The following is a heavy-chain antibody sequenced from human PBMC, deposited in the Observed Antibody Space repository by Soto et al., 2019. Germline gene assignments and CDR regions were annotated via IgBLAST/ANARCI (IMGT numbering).Heavy chain of an antibody. J-gene: IGHJ6*02. Sequence: QVQLVESGGGVVQPGRSLRLSCAASGFTFSSYAMHWVRQAPGKGLEWVAVISYDGSNKYYADSVKGRFTISRDNSKNTLYLQMNSLRAEDTAVYYCARDCNHSSYYYGMDVWGQGTTVTVSS. V-gene: IGHV3-30-3*01. CDR2: ISYDGSNK. D-gene: IGHD6-13*01. CDR3: ARDCNHSSYYYGMDV. CDR1: GFTFSSYA.